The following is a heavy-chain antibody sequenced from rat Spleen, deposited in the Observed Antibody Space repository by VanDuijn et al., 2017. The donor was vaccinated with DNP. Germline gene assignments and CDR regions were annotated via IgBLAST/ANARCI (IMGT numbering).Heavy chain of an antibody. V-gene: IGHV2S75*01. Sequence: VQLKESGPVLVQASETLSLTCTVSGFSLTNYGVIWVRQSPGKCLEWMGIIWGDGNTDYNSALKSRLSINRDTSKSQVFLKMNSLQTDDTAIYYCTRESWGYVMDAWGQGASVTVSS. CDR1: GFSLTNYG. CDR2: IWGDGNT. D-gene: IGHD5-1*01. J-gene: IGHJ4*01. CDR3: TRESWGYVMDA.